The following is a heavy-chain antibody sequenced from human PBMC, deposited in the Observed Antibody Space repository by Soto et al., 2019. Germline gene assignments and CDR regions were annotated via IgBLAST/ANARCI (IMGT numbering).Heavy chain of an antibody. J-gene: IGHJ4*02. CDR2: ISAYNGNT. D-gene: IGHD6-19*01. Sequence: ASVKGSCKASGYTFTIYGISWVRQAPGQGLEWMGWISAYNGNTNYAQKLQGRVTMTTDTSTSTAYMELRSLRSDDTAVYYCAREDSSGWCDYWGQGTPVTVSS. CDR3: AREDSSGWCDY. V-gene: IGHV1-18*01. CDR1: GYTFTIYG.